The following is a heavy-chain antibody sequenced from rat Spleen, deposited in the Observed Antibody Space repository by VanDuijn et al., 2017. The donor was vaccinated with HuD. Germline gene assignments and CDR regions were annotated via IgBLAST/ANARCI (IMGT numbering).Heavy chain of an antibody. V-gene: IGHV5-31*01. D-gene: IGHD1-3*01. CDR1: GFTFNKYW. J-gene: IGHJ2*01. Sequence: EVQLVESGGVLVQPGRSLKLSCVASGFTFNKYWMTWIRQAPGKGLEWVATITNSGGDTYYLDSVKGRFTISRDNAKSTLYLQMNSLRSEDTATYYCTTGLHWGQGVMVTVSS. CDR2: ITNSGGDT. CDR3: TTGLH.